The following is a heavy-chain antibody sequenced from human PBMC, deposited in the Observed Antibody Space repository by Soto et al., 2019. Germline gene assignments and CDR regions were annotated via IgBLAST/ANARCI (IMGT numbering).Heavy chain of an antibody. CDR2: ISWNSGSI. CDR1: GFTFDDYA. CDR3: AKDIGYCSSTSCFPWPGAFDI. V-gene: IGHV3-9*01. J-gene: IGHJ3*02. D-gene: IGHD2-2*01. Sequence: DVQLVESGGGLVQPGRSLRLSCAASGFTFDDYAMHWVRQAPGKGLEWVSGISWNSGSIGYADSVKGRFTISRDNAKNSLYLQMNSLRAENTALYYCAKDIGYCSSTSCFPWPGAFDIWGQGTMVTVSS.